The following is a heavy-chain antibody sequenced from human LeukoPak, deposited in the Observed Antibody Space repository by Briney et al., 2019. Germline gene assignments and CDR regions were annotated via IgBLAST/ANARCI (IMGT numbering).Heavy chain of an antibody. Sequence: GASVKVSCKASGGTFSSYAISWVRQAPGQGLEWMGGIIPIFGTANYAQKFQGRVTITTDESTSTAYMELSSLRSEDTAVYYCARGGRGCSSTSCYLDYWGQGTLVTVSS. CDR1: GGTFSSYA. V-gene: IGHV1-69*05. D-gene: IGHD2-2*01. CDR2: IIPIFGTA. J-gene: IGHJ4*02. CDR3: ARGGRGCSSTSCYLDY.